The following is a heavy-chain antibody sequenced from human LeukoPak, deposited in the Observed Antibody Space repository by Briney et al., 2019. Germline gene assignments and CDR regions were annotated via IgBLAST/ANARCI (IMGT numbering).Heavy chain of an antibody. CDR1: GYKFGNYG. Sequence: GASVKVSCKTSGYKFGNYGISWVRQAPGQGLEWMGWISAYNGNTNYAQKLQGRVTMTTDTSTSTAYMELRSLRSDDTAVYYCARAAYYYDSSGYDWFDPWGQGTLVTVSS. CDR2: ISAYNGNT. D-gene: IGHD3-22*01. V-gene: IGHV1-18*01. J-gene: IGHJ5*02. CDR3: ARAAYYYDSSGYDWFDP.